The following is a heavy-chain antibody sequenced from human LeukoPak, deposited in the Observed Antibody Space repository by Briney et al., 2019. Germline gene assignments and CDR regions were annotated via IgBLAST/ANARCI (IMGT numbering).Heavy chain of an antibody. V-gene: IGHV5-51*01. CDR3: ARQEVLYHFAY. D-gene: IGHD2-2*02. J-gene: IGHJ4*02. CDR2: IYPGDSDT. CDR1: GYSFTNYW. Sequence: GESLKISCKGSGYSFTNYWIGWVRQMPGKGLGWMGIIYPGDSDTTYSPSFQGQVTISADKSTSTAYLQWSSLKASDTAMYYCARQEVLYHFAYWGQGTLVTVSS.